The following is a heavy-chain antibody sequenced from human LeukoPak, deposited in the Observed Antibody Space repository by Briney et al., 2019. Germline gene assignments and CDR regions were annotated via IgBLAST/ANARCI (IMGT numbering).Heavy chain of an antibody. V-gene: IGHV3-74*01. CDR2: INGDGSST. CDR1: GFSFSAYW. D-gene: IGHD3-22*01. CDR3: ARPYDRNWHFDL. J-gene: IGHJ2*01. Sequence: GGSLRLSCAASGFSFSAYWLHWVRQAPGKELVWVSRINGDGSSTNYADSVKGRFTISRDNAKNTLYLQMNSLRAEDTAVYYCARPYDRNWHFDLWGRGTLVTVSS.